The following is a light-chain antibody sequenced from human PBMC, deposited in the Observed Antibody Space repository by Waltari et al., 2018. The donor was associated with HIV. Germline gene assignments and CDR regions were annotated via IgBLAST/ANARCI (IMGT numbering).Light chain of an antibody. Sequence: QSALSQPASVSWSPGQSITISCTGGSGDVGTYNLVSWYQRLPGSAPKLIIYDATKRPSGVSNRFSGSKSGGTASLTISGLQADDEGQYYCCSYAGTVVFGGGTELTVL. CDR3: CSYAGTVV. CDR1: SGDVGTYNL. V-gene: IGLV2-23*01. J-gene: IGLJ2*01. CDR2: DAT.